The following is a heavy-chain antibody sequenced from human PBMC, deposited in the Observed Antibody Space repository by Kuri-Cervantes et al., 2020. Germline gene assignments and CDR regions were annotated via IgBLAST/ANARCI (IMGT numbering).Heavy chain of an antibody. CDR2: FDPEDGET. CDR3: ARDGGHYYGSGSPDY. Sequence: ASVKVSCKVSGYTLTELPMHWVRQAPGKGLEWMGGFDPEDGETIYAQKFQGRVTMTEDTSTDTAYMELSSLRSEDTAVYYCARDGGHYYGSGSPDYWGQGTLVTVSS. V-gene: IGHV1-24*01. CDR1: GYTLTELP. J-gene: IGHJ4*02. D-gene: IGHD3-10*01.